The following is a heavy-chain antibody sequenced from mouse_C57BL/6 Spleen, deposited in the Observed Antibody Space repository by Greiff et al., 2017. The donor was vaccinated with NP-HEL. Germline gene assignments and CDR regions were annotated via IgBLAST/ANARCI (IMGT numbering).Heavy chain of an antibody. CDR3: ARNRYYGSSYYFDY. Sequence: VHLVESGPGLVAPSQSLSITCTVSGFSLTSYAISWVRQPPGKGLEWLGVIWTGGGTNYNSALKSRLSISKDNSKSQVFLKMNSLQTDDTARYYCARNRYYGSSYYFDYWGQGTTLTVSS. CDR1: GFSLTSYA. CDR2: IWTGGGT. J-gene: IGHJ2*01. V-gene: IGHV2-9-1*01. D-gene: IGHD1-1*01.